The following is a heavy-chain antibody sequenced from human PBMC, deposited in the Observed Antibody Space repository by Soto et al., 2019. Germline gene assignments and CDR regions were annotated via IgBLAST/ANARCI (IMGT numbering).Heavy chain of an antibody. Sequence: EVQLVESGGGLVKPGGSLRLSCAASGFTFSSYSMNWVRQAPGKGLEWVSSISSSSSYIYYADSVKGRFTISGDNAKNSLYLQMNSLRAEETAVYYCAGGGGYCSSTSCNYYYYYMDVWGKGTTVTVSS. D-gene: IGHD2-2*01. CDR3: AGGGGYCSSTSCNYYYYYMDV. V-gene: IGHV3-21*01. CDR2: ISSSSSYI. CDR1: GFTFSSYS. J-gene: IGHJ6*03.